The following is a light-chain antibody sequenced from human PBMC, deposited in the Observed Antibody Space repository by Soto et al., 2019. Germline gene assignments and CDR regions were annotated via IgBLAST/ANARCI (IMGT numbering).Light chain of an antibody. CDR2: DAS. J-gene: IGKJ1*01. Sequence: IQMTQSPSSLSASVGDRFTITCLASQCIRNDLGLYQQKPGKAPKLLIYDASALPRGVPSRFSGSGSGTKFTLTIASLQPDDFATYYCQQYETFSGTFGQGANVDI. V-gene: IGKV1-17*01. CDR3: QQYETFSGT. CDR1: QCIRND.